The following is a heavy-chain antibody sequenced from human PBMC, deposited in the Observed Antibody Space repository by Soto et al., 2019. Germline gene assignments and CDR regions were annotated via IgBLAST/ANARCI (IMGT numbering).Heavy chain of an antibody. D-gene: IGHD1-26*01. J-gene: IGHJ5*02. CDR3: ARDVNSGSFLNWFDP. V-gene: IGHV3-7*03. CDR2: IPQEGSDG. Sequence: GGSLRLSCEVSGFTLSMYSMTWVRQAPGKGLEWVAKIPQEGSDGHYVDSVKGRFTISRDNAKNSLYLQMNSLRAEDTAVYYCARDVNSGSFLNWFDPWGQGTLVTVSS. CDR1: GFTLSMYS.